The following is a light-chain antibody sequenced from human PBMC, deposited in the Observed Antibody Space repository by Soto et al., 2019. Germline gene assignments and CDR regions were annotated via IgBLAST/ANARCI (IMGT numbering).Light chain of an antibody. CDR2: LNSDGSH. Sequence: QLVLTQSPSASASLGASVKLTCTLSSGHNTYAIAWHQQQPEKGPRYLMKLNSDGSHSKGDGIPDRFSGSSSGAERYLTISSLQSEDEADYYCQTWGTGSWVFGGGTQLTV. CDR3: QTWGTGSWV. J-gene: IGLJ3*02. CDR1: SGHNTYA. V-gene: IGLV4-69*01.